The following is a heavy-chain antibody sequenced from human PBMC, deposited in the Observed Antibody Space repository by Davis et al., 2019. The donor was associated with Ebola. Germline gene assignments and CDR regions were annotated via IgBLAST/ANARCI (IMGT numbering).Heavy chain of an antibody. CDR2: ISYDGSNK. D-gene: IGHD5-18*01. Sequence: GGSLRLSCAASGFTFSSYGMHWVRQAPGKGLEWVAVISYDGSNKYYADSVKGRFTISRDNSKNTLYLQMNSLRAEDTAVYYCAKATAPDYWGQGTLVTVSS. CDR3: AKATAPDY. CDR1: GFTFSSYG. J-gene: IGHJ4*02. V-gene: IGHV3-30*18.